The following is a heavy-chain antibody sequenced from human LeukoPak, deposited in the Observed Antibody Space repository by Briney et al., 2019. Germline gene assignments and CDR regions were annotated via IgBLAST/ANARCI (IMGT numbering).Heavy chain of an antibody. Sequence: GASVKVSCKASGYTFTSYDINWVRQATGQGLEWMGWMNPNSGNTGYAQKFQGRVTITRNTSISTAYMELSSLGSEDTAVDYCARVGTLDNWNVDYWGQGTLVTVSS. J-gene: IGHJ4*02. V-gene: IGHV1-8*03. CDR3: ARVGTLDNWNVDY. CDR2: MNPNSGNT. CDR1: GYTFTSYD. D-gene: IGHD1-1*01.